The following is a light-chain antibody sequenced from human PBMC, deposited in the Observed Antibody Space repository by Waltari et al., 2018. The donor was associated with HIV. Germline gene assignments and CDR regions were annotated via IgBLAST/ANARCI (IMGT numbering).Light chain of an antibody. V-gene: IGLV2-14*03. J-gene: IGLJ3*02. CDR3: ASFTGDSTVM. CDR1: DSDFGLYHF. CDR2: DVD. Sequence: AVTQPASVSGLPGQSTTISCTGGDSDFGLYHFVSWYQQHSGKPPRLILYDVDSRASGVSDRFSGSMSGNTASLTISGLRAEDEAHYYCASFTGDSTVMFGGGTEVTVL.